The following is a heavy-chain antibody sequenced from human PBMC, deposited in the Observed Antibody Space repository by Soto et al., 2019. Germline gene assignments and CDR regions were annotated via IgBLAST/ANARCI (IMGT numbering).Heavy chain of an antibody. Sequence: LRLSCAASGFTFSDYSTNWMRQAPGKGLEWVASISSDNNYIYYRDSVEGRFTISRDNAKNSLYLQMTSLGAEDTAVYYCARGRTCTGASCYGGGDYWGQGTLVTVSS. CDR1: GFTFSDYS. D-gene: IGHD2-15*01. V-gene: IGHV3-21*06. J-gene: IGHJ4*02. CDR2: ISSDNNYI. CDR3: ARGRTCTGASCYGGGDY.